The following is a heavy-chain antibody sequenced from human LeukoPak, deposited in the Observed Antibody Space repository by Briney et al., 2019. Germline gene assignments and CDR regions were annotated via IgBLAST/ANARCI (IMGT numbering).Heavy chain of an antibody. CDR2: ISYDGSNE. CDR1: GFTFSSYS. CDR3: ARGGYYYFDY. Sequence: GGSLRLSCAASGFTFSSYSMNWVRQAPGKGLEWVAVISYDGSNEWYADSVKGRFTISRDNSKNTLYLQMNSLRAEDTAVFYCARGGYYYFDYWGQGTLVTVSS. J-gene: IGHJ4*02. V-gene: IGHV3-30*03. D-gene: IGHD6-25*01.